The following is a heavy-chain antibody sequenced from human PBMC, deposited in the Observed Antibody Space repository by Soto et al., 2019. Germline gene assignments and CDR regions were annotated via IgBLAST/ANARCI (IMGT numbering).Heavy chain of an antibody. V-gene: IGHV1-69*12. CDR1: GGTFSSYA. CDR2: IIPIFGTA. Sequence: QVQLVQSGAEVKKPGSSVKVSCKASGGTFSSYAISWVRQAPGQGLEWMGGIIPIFGTANYAQKFQGRVTITADESTSTAYMELSSLSSEDTAVYYCAIAVGGYSYGSADAFDIWGQGTMVTVSS. J-gene: IGHJ3*02. D-gene: IGHD5-18*01. CDR3: AIAVGGYSYGSADAFDI.